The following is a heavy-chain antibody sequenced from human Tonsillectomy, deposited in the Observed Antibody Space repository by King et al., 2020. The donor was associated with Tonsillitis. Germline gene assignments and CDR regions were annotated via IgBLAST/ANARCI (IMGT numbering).Heavy chain of an antibody. D-gene: IGHD3-22*01. V-gene: IGHV3-30*18. CDR3: AKAPDRIAYLSGHPHIYTLTTIDY. Sequence: VQLVESGGGVVQPGRSLRLSCAASGFTFSNYDMYWVRQAPGKGLEWVAVISSDGNNQYYADSVKGRFTISRDNSKNTLYLQMNSLRAEDTAVYYCAKAPDRIAYLSGHPHIYTLTTIDYWGQGTLVTVSS. CDR1: GFTFSNYD. J-gene: IGHJ4*02. CDR2: ISSDGNNQ.